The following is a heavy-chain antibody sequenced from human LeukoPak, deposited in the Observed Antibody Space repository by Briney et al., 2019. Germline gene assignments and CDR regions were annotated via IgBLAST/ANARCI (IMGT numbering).Heavy chain of an antibody. CDR2: VYYSGNT. J-gene: IGHJ1*01. V-gene: IGHV4-39*01. Sequence: SETLSLTCTVSGGSINSNNYYWGWLRQPPGKGMELIGTVYYSGNTYYNTSLKSRVTISVDASNNQFSLQLTSVTAADTAVYFCASADFGSTGYYKYWGQGTLVTASS. D-gene: IGHD3-22*01. CDR1: GGSINSNNYY. CDR3: ASADFGSTGYYKY.